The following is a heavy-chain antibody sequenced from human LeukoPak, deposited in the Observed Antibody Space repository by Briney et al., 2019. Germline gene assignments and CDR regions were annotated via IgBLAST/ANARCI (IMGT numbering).Heavy chain of an antibody. CDR1: GGSISSGSYY. V-gene: IGHV4-61*02. D-gene: IGHD3-10*01. J-gene: IGHJ5*02. Sequence: PSETLSLTCTVSGGSISSGSYYWSWIRQPAGKGLEWIGRIYTSGSTNYPSLKSRVTISVDTSKNQFSLKLSSVTAADTAVYYCARSTWGSGRCRFDPWGQGTLVTVSS. CDR3: ARSTWGSGRCRFDP. CDR2: IYTSGST.